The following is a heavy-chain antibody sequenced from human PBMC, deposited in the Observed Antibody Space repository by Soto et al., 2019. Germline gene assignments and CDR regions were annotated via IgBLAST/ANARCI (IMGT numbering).Heavy chain of an antibody. Sequence: QLQLVQSGAAMKKPGSSVKVSCQSSGGTFNTYAMNWVRQAPGQGPEWMGDISPMFGAANYAPKFKGRVTITADESTGTSYMQLSSLTAEDTALYFCAREVQVHNPAFVYWGQGTLVTVSS. D-gene: IGHD1-1*01. J-gene: IGHJ4*02. V-gene: IGHV1-69*19. CDR3: AREVQVHNPAFVY. CDR2: ISPMFGAA. CDR1: GGTFNTYA.